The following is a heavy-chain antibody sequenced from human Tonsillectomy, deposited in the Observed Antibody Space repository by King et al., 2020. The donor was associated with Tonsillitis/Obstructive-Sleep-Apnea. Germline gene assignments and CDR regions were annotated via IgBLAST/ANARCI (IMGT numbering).Heavy chain of an antibody. V-gene: IGHV1-69*01. Sequence: QLVQSGAEVKKPGSSVKVSCKASGGTFSTYSINWVRQAPGQGLEWMGGIIPIFGTANYAQKFQGRVTITADESTSTAHMELSSLRSEDTPVYYCARAFYDSSGYYYSYFDYWGQGTLVTVSS. J-gene: IGHJ4*02. CDR1: GGTFSTYS. CDR2: IIPIFGTA. CDR3: ARAFYDSSGYYYSYFDY. D-gene: IGHD3-22*01.